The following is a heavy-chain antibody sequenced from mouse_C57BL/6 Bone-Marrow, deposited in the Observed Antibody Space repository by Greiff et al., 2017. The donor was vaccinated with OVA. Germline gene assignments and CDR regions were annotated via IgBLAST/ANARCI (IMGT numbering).Heavy chain of an antibody. CDR3: GLRAY. J-gene: IGHJ3*01. Sequence: QVHVKQSGAELARPGASVKLSCKASGYTFTSYGISWVKQRTGQGLEWIGEIYPRSGNTYYNEKFKGKATLTADKSSSTAYMELRSLTSEDSAVYFCGLRAYWGQGTLVTVSA. CDR1: GYTFTSYG. V-gene: IGHV1-81*01. CDR2: IYPRSGNT.